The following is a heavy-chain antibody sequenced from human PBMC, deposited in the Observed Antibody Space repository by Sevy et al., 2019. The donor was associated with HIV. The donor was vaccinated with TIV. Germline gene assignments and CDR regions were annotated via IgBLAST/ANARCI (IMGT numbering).Heavy chain of an antibody. CDR2: INPNTSDT. CDR1: GYSFTGYY. Sequence: ASVKVSSKASGYSFTGYYMNWVRQAPGQGLEWMGWINPNTSDTTYSEKFEGRVTMTRDSSLSTAYLELRGLRSDDTAVYYCARDFLAVTSIPSDAFDIWGQGTLVTVSS. J-gene: IGHJ3*02. CDR3: ARDFLAVTSIPSDAFDI. D-gene: IGHD2-21*02. V-gene: IGHV1-2*02.